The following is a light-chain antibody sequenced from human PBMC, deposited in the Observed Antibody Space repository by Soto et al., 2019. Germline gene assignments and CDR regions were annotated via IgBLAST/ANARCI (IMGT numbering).Light chain of an antibody. Sequence: EIVLTQSPGTLSLSPGERATLPCRASQSVSSSYLAWYQQKPGQAPRLLIYGASSRATGIPDRFSGSGSGTDFTLTISRLEPEDFAVYYCQQYGSSRWTFGQGTK. CDR3: QQYGSSRWT. CDR2: GAS. J-gene: IGKJ1*01. CDR1: QSVSSSY. V-gene: IGKV3-20*01.